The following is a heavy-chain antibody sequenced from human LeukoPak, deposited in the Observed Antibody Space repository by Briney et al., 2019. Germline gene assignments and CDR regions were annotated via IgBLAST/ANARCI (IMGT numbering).Heavy chain of an antibody. CDR3: AGRSPGGYYFDF. J-gene: IGHJ4*02. Sequence: PSETLSLTCSVSGGYIISDDYYWSWIRQPPGKGLEWIGYIFYTGIAHYSPSLQSRVTISIDTSKKHFSLNLSSVTAADTAVYYCAGRSPGGYYFDFWGQGTLVTVSS. CDR1: GGYIISDDYY. V-gene: IGHV4-30-4*01. CDR2: IFYTGIA. D-gene: IGHD4-23*01.